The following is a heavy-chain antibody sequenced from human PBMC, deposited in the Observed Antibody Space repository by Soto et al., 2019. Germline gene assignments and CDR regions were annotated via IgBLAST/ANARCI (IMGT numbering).Heavy chain of an antibody. CDR1: GGSFNDFY. CDR2: INHRGYA. V-gene: IGHV4-34*01. J-gene: IGHJ4*02. Sequence: SETLSLTCDVYGGSFNDFYWSWIRQPPGGGLQWIGEINHRGYANYNPSLESRVTLSVETSKMQFFLKLTSVTAADTAVYFCAREKERGGLFEFWGQGILVTVSS. D-gene: IGHD1-1*01. CDR3: AREKERGGLFEF.